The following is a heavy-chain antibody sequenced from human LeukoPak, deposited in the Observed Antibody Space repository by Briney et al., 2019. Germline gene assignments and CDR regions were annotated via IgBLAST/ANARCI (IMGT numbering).Heavy chain of an antibody. V-gene: IGHV3-48*04. CDR2: ISSSGSTI. D-gene: IGHD2-21*02. J-gene: IGHJ4*02. Sequence: GGSLRLSCATSGFIFSSDSMIWVRQAPGKGLEWVSYISSSGSTIYYADSVKGRFTISRDNAKNSLYLQMNSLRAEDTAVYYCARASHCGGDRYSIDYWGQGTLVTVSS. CDR3: ARASHCGGDRYSIDY. CDR1: GFIFSSDS.